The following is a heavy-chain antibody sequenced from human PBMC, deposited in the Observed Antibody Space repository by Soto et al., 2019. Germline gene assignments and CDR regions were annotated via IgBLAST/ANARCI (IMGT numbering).Heavy chain of an antibody. V-gene: IGHV3-7*03. Sequence: GGSLRLSCAASGGTFSSYSMSLVRQAKGKGLEWVANINRNGGEKYYVDSVKGRFTISRDNAKNSLYLQMNSLRAEDTAVYYCARPWDTAMVSTWNYWGQGTLVTVSS. CDR1: GGTFSSYS. J-gene: IGHJ4*02. CDR3: ARPWDTAMVSTWNY. D-gene: IGHD5-18*01. CDR2: INRNGGEK.